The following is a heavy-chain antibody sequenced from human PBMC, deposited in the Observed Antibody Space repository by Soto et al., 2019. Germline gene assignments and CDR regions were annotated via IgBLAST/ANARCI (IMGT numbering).Heavy chain of an antibody. V-gene: IGHV3-30*18. J-gene: IGHJ4*02. CDR2: ISYDGSNK. Sequence: GSLRLSCAASGFTFSSYGMHWVRQAPGKGLEWVAVISYDGSNKYYADSVKGRFTISRDNSKNTLYLQMNSLRAEDTAVYYCANSYMTTLDYWGQGTLVTVSS. D-gene: IGHD4-17*01. CDR1: GFTFSSYG. CDR3: ANSYMTTLDY.